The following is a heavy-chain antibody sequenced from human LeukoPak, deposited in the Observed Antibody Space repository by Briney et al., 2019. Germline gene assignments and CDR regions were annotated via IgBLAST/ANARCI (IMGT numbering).Heavy chain of an antibody. Sequence: SETLSLTCAVYGGSFSGYYWSWIRQPPGKGLEWIGEINHSGSTNYNPSLKSRVTISVDTSKNQFSLKLSSVTAADTAVYYCARAGFYYYMDVWGKGTTVTVPS. CDR2: INHSGST. V-gene: IGHV4-34*01. CDR3: ARAGFYYYMDV. J-gene: IGHJ6*03. CDR1: GGSFSGYY.